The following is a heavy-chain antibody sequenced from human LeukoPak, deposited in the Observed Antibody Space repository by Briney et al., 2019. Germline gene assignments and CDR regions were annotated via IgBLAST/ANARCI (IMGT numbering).Heavy chain of an antibody. D-gene: IGHD1-7*01. Sequence: SVKVSCKASGGTFSSYAISWVRQAPGQGLEWMGGIIPIFGTANYAQKFQGRVTITADESTSTAYMELSSLRSEDTAVYYCARAPVRWNSDYCYMDVWGKGTTVTVSS. CDR1: GGTFSSYA. CDR3: ARAPVRWNSDYCYMDV. J-gene: IGHJ6*03. V-gene: IGHV1-69*13. CDR2: IIPIFGTA.